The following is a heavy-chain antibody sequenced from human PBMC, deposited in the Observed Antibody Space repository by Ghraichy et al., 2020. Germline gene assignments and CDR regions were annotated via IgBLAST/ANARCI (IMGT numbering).Heavy chain of an antibody. CDR1: GGSISSYY. CDR3: ARVGVGATLLPHHFDY. D-gene: IGHD1-26*01. Sequence: SETLSLTCTVSGGSISSYYWSWIRQPPGKGLEWIGYIYYSGSTNYNPSLKSRVTISLDTSKNQFSLKLSSVTAADTAVYYCARVGVGATLLPHHFDYWGQGTLVTVSS. V-gene: IGHV4-59*01. J-gene: IGHJ4*02. CDR2: IYYSGST.